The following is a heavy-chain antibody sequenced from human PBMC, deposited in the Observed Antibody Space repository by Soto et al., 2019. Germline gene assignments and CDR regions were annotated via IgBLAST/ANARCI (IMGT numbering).Heavy chain of an antibody. Sequence: GGSLRLSCAASGFTFSTYGMHWVRQGPGKGLGWVALISYDGTNKYYVDAVKGRFTISRDNAKNTLYLQMNSLRAEDTAVYYCAKDLGDYSSYQGAFDIWGRGTMVTVSS. J-gene: IGHJ3*02. CDR1: GFTFSTYG. CDR2: ISYDGTNK. V-gene: IGHV3-30*18. CDR3: AKDLGDYSSYQGAFDI. D-gene: IGHD3-22*01.